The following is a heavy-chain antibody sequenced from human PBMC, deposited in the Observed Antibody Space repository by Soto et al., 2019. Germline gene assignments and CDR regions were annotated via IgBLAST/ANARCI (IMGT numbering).Heavy chain of an antibody. V-gene: IGHV4-31*03. CDR3: ARGGGSTKVDY. CDR1: GGSITSSGYY. D-gene: IGHD2-2*01. J-gene: IGHJ4*02. CDR2: TSNSGST. Sequence: QVQLQESGPGLVKPSQTLSLTCTVSGGSITSSGYYWSWIRQHPGEGLEWIGFTSNSGSTSYNPSLKRRVNISVDTSSNQFSLTLKSVTAADTAVYYCARGGGSTKVDYWGQGTLVTVSP.